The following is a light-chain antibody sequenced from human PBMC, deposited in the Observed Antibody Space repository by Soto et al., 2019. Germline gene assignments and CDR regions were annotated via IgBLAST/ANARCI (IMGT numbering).Light chain of an antibody. CDR2: VVS. V-gene: IGKV1-33*01. Sequence: DIQMTQSPSSLSASVGDRVTITCQASHDIGNYLNWYQQKAGKAPKLLIYVVSNLETGVPPRFSGAGSGRHFTFTISSLQPEDVATYYCQQYDKLPTFTFGPGTKVDLK. J-gene: IGKJ3*01. CDR3: QQYDKLPTFT. CDR1: HDIGNY.